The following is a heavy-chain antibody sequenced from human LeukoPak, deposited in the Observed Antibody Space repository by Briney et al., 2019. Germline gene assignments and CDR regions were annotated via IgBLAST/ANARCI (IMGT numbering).Heavy chain of an antibody. D-gene: IGHD3-22*01. CDR1: SGSISTSNYY. CDR2: IFYSGST. V-gene: IGHV4-39*07. CDR3: AQGYYYDSSGYYYGLSDYYYMDV. Sequence: SETLSLTCTVSSGSISTSNYYWGWVRQPPGKALEWIGNIFYSGSTYYSPSLKSRVTISLDTSRNQFSLKLSSVTAADTAVYYCAQGYYYDSSGYYYGLSDYYYMDVWGKGTTVTISS. J-gene: IGHJ6*03.